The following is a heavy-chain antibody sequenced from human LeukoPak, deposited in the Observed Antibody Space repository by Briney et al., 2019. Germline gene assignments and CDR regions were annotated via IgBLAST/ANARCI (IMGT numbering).Heavy chain of an antibody. CDR3: AKDATQTGTTSPLDY. D-gene: IGHD1-7*01. J-gene: IGHJ4*02. CDR1: GFTFSGYS. V-gene: IGHV3-21*04. CDR2: ISSSSSYI. Sequence: PGGSLRLSCAASGFTFSGYSMNWVRQAPGKGLEWVSSISSSSSYIYYADSVKGRFTISRDNAKNTLYLQMNSLRAEDTAVYYCAKDATQTGTTSPLDYWGQGTLVTVSS.